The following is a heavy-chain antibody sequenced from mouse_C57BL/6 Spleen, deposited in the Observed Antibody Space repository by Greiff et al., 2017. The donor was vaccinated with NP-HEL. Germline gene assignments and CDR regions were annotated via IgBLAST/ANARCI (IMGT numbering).Heavy chain of an antibody. CDR2: IYPGSGST. CDR3: ARDYYGSRYYFDY. Sequence: QVQLKQPGAELVKPGASVKMSCKASGYTFTSYWITWVKQRPGQGLEWIGDIYPGSGSTNYNEKFKSKATLTVDTSSSTAYMQLSSLTSEDSAVYYCARDYYGSRYYFDYWGQGTTLTVSS. J-gene: IGHJ2*01. V-gene: IGHV1-55*01. CDR1: GYTFTSYW. D-gene: IGHD1-1*01.